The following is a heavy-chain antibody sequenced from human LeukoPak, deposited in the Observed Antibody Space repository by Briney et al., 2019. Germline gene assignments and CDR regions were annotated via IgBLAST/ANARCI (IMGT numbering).Heavy chain of an antibody. CDR2: ISGSGGST. J-gene: IGHJ4*02. D-gene: IGHD3-10*01. Sequence: GGSLRLSCAASGFTFSDCAMNWVRQAPGKGLEWVSAISGSGGSTYYADSVKGRFTISRDNSKNTLYLQMNSLRAEDTAVYYCAGSYYMGYFDYWGQGTLVTVSS. V-gene: IGHV3-23*01. CDR1: GFTFSDCA. CDR3: AGSYYMGYFDY.